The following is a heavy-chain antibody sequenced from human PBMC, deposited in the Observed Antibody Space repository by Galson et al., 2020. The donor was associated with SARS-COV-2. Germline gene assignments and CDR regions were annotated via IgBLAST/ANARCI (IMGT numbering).Heavy chain of an antibody. CDR1: GYSFTNYW. J-gene: IGHJ5*02. V-gene: IGHV5-51*01. CDR3: ALGYTSTLHPMYFDP. Sequence: GESLKIYCKGSGYSFTNYWIGWVRQMPGKGLEWMGIIYPGDSDTRYSPSFQGHVTISADKSISTAYLQWSSLKASDTAMYYCALGYTSTLHPMYFDPWGQGTLVTVSS. CDR2: IYPGDSDT. D-gene: IGHD6-13*01.